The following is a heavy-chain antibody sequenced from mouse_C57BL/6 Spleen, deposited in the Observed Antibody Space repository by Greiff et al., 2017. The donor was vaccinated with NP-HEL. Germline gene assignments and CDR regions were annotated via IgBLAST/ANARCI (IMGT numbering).Heavy chain of an antibody. CDR2: IDPENGDT. Sequence: VQLKQSGAELVRPGTSVKLSCTASGFNIKDDYMHWVKQRPEQGLEWIGWIDPENGDTEYASTFQGKATITAYTSSNTAYLQLSGLRSEDTDGYDCTTPGSSYYCACWGQGTTLAVAS. CDR1: GFNIKDDY. V-gene: IGHV14-4*01. D-gene: IGHD1-1*01. CDR3: TTPGSSYYCAC. J-gene: IGHJ2*01.